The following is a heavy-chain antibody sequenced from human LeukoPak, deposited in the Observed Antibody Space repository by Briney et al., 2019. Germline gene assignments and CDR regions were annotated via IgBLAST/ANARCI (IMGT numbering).Heavy chain of an antibody. J-gene: IGHJ4*02. D-gene: IGHD1-7*01. CDR1: GFTFDDYA. CDR3: ARAHNWKYGTFDY. Sequence: QSGGSLRLSCAASGFTFDDYAMHWVRQAPGKGLEWVSGISWNSGSIGYADSVKGRFTISRDNAKNSLYLQMNSLRVEDTAVYYCARAHNWKYGTFDYWGQGTLVTVSS. V-gene: IGHV3-9*01. CDR2: ISWNSGSI.